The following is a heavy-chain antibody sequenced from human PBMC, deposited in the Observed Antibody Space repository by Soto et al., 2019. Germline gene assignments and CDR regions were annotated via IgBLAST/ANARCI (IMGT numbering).Heavy chain of an antibody. D-gene: IGHD3-3*01. V-gene: IGHV1-24*01. Sequence: ASVKVSCKVSGDTLSELSMYWVRQAPGKGLEWMGGFDPEDGETVYAQKFQGRVSMADDTSTDTAYMELSSLRSEDTAVYYCAAPYTTGFQAYDFWGQGTLVTVSS. CDR3: AAPYTTGFQAYDF. CDR1: GDTLSELS. J-gene: IGHJ4*02. CDR2: FDPEDGET.